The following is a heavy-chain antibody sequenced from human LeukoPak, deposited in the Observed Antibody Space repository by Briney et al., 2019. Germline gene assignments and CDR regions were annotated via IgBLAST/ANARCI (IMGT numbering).Heavy chain of an antibody. J-gene: IGHJ4*02. CDR2: IYYSGST. D-gene: IGHD3-10*01. Sequence: KPSETLSLTCTVSGGSISSYYWSWIRQPPGKGLEWIGYIYYSGSTNYNPSLKSRVTISVDTSKNQFSLKLSSVTAADTAVYYCARERMVRGALDYWGQGTLVTVSS. CDR1: GGSISSYY. V-gene: IGHV4-59*01. CDR3: ARERMVRGALDY.